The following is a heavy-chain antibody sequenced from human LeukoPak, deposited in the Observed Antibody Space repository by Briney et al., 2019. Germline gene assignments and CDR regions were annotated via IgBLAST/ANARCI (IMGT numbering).Heavy chain of an antibody. J-gene: IGHJ3*02. CDR3: AKDPNGDYIGTFDI. V-gene: IGHV3-23*01. CDR1: GFTFSSYA. Sequence: GGSLRLSCAASGFTFSSYAMSWVRQAPGKGLEWVSAISGSGGSTQYADSVQGRFAISRDNSKNTLYLQMNSLRAEDTAVYFCAKDPNGDYIGTFDIWGQGTMVTVSS. CDR2: ISGSGGST. D-gene: IGHD4-17*01.